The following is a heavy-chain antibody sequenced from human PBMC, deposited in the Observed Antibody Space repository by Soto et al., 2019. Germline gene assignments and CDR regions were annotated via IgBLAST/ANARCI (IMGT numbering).Heavy chain of an antibody. D-gene: IGHD4-17*01. CDR1: GGTFSSYA. V-gene: IGHV1-69*06. Sequence: QVQLVQSGAEVKKPGSSVKVSCKASGGTFSSYAISWVRQAPGQGLEWMGGIIPIFGKANYAQKFQGGVTITADKSTSTAYMELSSLRSEDTAVYYCARALGYGGNSGSGDYWGQGTLVTISS. CDR2: IIPIFGKA. CDR3: ARALGYGGNSGSGDY. J-gene: IGHJ4*02.